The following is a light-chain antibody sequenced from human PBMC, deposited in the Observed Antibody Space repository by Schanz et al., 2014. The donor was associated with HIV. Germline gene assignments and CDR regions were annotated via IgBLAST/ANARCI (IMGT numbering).Light chain of an antibody. CDR1: QGISGY. CDR2: SAS. J-gene: IGKJ1*01. CDR3: QQYNSRT. Sequence: AIRMTQSPSSFSASTGDRVTIACRASQGISGYLAWFQHKPGKAPKLLIYSASTLQSGVPSRFSGSGSGTEFTLTVSSLQPDDFATYYCQQYNSRTFGQGTKVEIK. V-gene: IGKV1-8*01.